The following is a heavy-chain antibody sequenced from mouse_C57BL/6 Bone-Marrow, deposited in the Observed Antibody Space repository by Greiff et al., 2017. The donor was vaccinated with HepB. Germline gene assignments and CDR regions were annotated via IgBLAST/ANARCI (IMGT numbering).Heavy chain of an antibody. CDR3: ARLDYGSSFDY. CDR2: IFPGSGST. V-gene: IGHV1-75*01. CDR1: GYTFTDYY. Sequence: VKLMESGPELVKPGASVKISCKASGYTFTDYYINWVKQRPGQGLEWIGWIFPGSGSTYYNEKFKGKATLTVDKSSSTAYMLLSSLTSEDSAVYFCARLDYGSSFDYWGQGTTLTVSS. D-gene: IGHD1-1*01. J-gene: IGHJ2*01.